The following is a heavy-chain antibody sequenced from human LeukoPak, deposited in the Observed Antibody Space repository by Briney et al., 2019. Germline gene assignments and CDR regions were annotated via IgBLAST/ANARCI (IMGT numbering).Heavy chain of an antibody. D-gene: IGHD6-6*01. CDR2: IWYDGSNK. CDR1: GFTFSSYG. Sequence: PGGSLRLSCAASGFTFSSYGMHWVRQAPGKGLEWVAVIWYDGSNKYYADSVKGRFTISRDNSKNTLYLQMNSLRAEDTAVYYCAIVPPPSYYFDYWGQGTLVTVSS. J-gene: IGHJ4*02. V-gene: IGHV3-33*01. CDR3: AIVPPPSYYFDY.